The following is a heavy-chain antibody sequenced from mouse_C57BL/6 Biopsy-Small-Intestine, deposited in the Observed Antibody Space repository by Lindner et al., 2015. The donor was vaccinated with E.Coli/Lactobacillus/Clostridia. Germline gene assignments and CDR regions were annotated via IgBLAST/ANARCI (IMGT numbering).Heavy chain of an antibody. V-gene: IGHV1-54*01. CDR3: ARSGGYYDY. D-gene: IGHD2-3*01. Sequence: VQLQESGAELIRPGTSVRVSCKASGYAFTNFLIEWLKQRPGQGLEWIGVINPGSGGTNYNEKFEGKATLTADKSSSTAYMQLSSLTSEDSAVYFCARSGGYYDYWGQGTTLTVSS. CDR1: GYAFTNFL. J-gene: IGHJ2*01. CDR2: INPGSGGT.